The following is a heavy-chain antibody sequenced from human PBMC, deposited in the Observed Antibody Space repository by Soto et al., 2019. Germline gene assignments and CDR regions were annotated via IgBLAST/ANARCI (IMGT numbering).Heavy chain of an antibody. V-gene: IGHV3-30-3*01. CDR1: GFTFSSYA. D-gene: IGHD6-19*01. Sequence: GGSLRLSCAASGFTFSSYAMHWVRQAPGKGLEWVAVISYDGSNKYYADSVKGRFTISRDNSKNTLYLQMNSLRAEDTAVYYCARDLVAVAGVTYYYYYGMDVWGQGTTVTVSS. CDR3: ARDLVAVAGVTYYYYYGMDV. J-gene: IGHJ6*02. CDR2: ISYDGSNK.